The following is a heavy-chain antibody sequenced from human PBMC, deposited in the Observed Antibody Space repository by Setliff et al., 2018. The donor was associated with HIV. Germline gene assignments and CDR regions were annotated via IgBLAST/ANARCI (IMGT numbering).Heavy chain of an antibody. CDR2: IYYSGST. J-gene: IGHJ4*02. CDR1: GGSISSSSYY. D-gene: IGHD3-3*01. V-gene: IGHV4-39*01. Sequence: SETLSLACTVYGGSISSSSYYWGWIRQPPGKGLEWIGGIYYSGSTYYNPSLKTRVTISVDTSKNQFPLKLSSVTAADTAVYYCARLTTDRFLEWFFVYWVQGTLVTVSS. CDR3: ARLTTDRFLEWFFVY.